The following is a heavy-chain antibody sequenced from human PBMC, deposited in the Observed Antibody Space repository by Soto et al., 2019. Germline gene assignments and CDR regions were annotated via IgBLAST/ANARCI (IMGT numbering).Heavy chain of an antibody. CDR3: ARERIVVVPAAISWFDP. D-gene: IGHD2-2*01. CDR2: INAGNGNT. Sequence: ASVKVSCKASGYTFTSYAMHWVRQAPGQRLEWMGWINAGNGNTKYSQKFQGRVTITRDTSASTAYMELSSLRSEDTAVYYCARERIVVVPAAISWFDPWGQGTLVTVSS. V-gene: IGHV1-3*01. CDR1: GYTFTSYA. J-gene: IGHJ5*02.